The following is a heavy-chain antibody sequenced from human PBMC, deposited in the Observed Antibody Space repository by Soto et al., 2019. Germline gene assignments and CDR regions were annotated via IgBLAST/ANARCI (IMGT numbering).Heavy chain of an antibody. Sequence: EVQLVESGGGLVKPGGSLRLSCAASGVTFTRYSMNWVLQAPGKGLEWVSSISSTTNYIYYGDSMKGRFTISRDNAKNSLYLEMNILRAEDTAVYYCARESEDLTSNFDYWGQGTLVTVSS. J-gene: IGHJ4*02. V-gene: IGHV3-21*06. CDR1: GVTFTRYS. CDR3: ARESEDLTSNFDY. CDR2: ISSTTNYI.